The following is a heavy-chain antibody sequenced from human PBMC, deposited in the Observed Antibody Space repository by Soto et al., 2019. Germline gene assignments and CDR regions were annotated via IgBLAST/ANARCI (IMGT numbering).Heavy chain of an antibody. Sequence: EVQLLESGGGLVQPGVSLRLSCVASGFTFSSYAMRWVRQAPVKGLEWVSGISGSGGSTYYADSVKGRFTLSRDHSKNTLYLQMNSLRAADTAVYDCARRGSGRYSDYWGPGTLVTVSS. V-gene: IGHV3-23*01. CDR1: GFTFSSYA. J-gene: IGHJ4*02. CDR3: ARRGSGRYSDY. CDR2: ISGSGGST. D-gene: IGHD1-26*01.